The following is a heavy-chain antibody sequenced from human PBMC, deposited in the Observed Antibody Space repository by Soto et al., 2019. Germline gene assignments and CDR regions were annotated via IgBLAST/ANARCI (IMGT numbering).Heavy chain of an antibody. J-gene: IGHJ5*02. CDR2: IYYSGST. D-gene: IGHD2-21*01. CDR1: GDSLSTSNYY. CDR3: AKETSVAFDP. Sequence: QVQLQESGPGLVKPSQTLFLTCTVSGDSLSTSNYYWNWIRQHPGKGLEWIGYIYYSGSTYYNPSLKVRVTISIATSKISFSLGLRSVTAADMAVYYCAKETSVAFDPWGQGTPVTVSS. V-gene: IGHV4-31*03.